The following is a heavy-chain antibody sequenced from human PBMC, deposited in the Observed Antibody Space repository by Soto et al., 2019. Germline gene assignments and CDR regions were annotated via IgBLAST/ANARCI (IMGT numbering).Heavy chain of an antibody. CDR2: SNYGGPT. CDR1: GGPINITVYY. Sequence: SDTLSLTCTVSGGPINITVYYWGWIRQPPGKGLEWIGSSNYGGPTYYSPSLQSRVTISLDTAKNHFSLNLRSVTAADTAVYYCARHGAYSTSVYYYYGMDVWGQGTTVTVSS. CDR3: ARHGAYSTSVYYYYGMDV. D-gene: IGHD6-13*01. J-gene: IGHJ6*02. V-gene: IGHV4-39*01.